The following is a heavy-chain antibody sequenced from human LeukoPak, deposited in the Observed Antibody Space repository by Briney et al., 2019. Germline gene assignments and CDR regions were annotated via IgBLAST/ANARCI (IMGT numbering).Heavy chain of an antibody. CDR3: ASGETARDYDILTGYYYYFDY. CDR1: GFTFSDYY. V-gene: IGHV3-11*04. Sequence: GGSLRLSCAASGFTFSDYYMSWIRQAPGKGLEWVSYISSSGSIIYYADSVKGRFTISRDNAKNSLYLQMNSLRAEDTAVYYCASGETARDYDILTGYYYYFDYWGQGTLVTVSS. D-gene: IGHD3-9*01. CDR2: ISSSGSII. J-gene: IGHJ4*02.